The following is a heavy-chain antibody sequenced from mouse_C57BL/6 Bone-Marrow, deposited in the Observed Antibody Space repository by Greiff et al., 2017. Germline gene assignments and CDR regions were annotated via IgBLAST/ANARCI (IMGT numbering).Heavy chain of an antibody. D-gene: IGHD1-1*01. V-gene: IGHV5-12*01. Sequence: EVQLVESGGGLVQPGGSLKLSCAASGFTFSDYYMYWVRQTPEKRLEWVAYISNGGGSTYYPDTVKGRFTISRDTAKNTLYLQMSRLKSEDTAMYYCARRGGFMYAMDYWGQGTSVTVSS. CDR3: ARRGGFMYAMDY. CDR1: GFTFSDYY. CDR2: ISNGGGST. J-gene: IGHJ4*01.